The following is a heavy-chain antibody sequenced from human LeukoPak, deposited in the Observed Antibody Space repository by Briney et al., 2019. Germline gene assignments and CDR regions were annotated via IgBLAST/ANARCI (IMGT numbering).Heavy chain of an antibody. Sequence: GGALRLSCAASGFTFSSDSMNWVRQAPGKGLEWVSSISSSSSYIYYADSVKGRFTISRDNAKNSLYLQMNSRRAEDTALYYCAKDILPGYSSSWYGYFDYWGQGTLVTVSS. CDR3: AKDILPGYSSSWYGYFDY. CDR1: GFTFSSDS. CDR2: ISSSSSYI. J-gene: IGHJ4*02. V-gene: IGHV3-21*04. D-gene: IGHD6-13*01.